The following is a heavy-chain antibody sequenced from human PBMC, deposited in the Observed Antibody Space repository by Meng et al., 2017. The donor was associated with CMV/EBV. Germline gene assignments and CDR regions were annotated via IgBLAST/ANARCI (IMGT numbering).Heavy chain of an antibody. CDR3: ARDRGHYDSGTSYFDY. Sequence: SGFTFSSEGFHWVRQAPGKGLEWVAVIWYDGSKKYYADSVKGRSTISRDNSNTVYLQMNTLRAEDTAVYYCARDRGHYDSGTSYFDYWGQGTLVTVSS. D-gene: IGHD3-22*01. J-gene: IGHJ4*02. CDR2: IWYDGSKK. V-gene: IGHV3-33*01. CDR1: GFTFSSEG.